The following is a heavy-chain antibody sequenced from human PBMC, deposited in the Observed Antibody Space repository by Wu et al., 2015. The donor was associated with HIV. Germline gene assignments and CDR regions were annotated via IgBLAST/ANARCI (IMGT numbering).Heavy chain of an antibody. CDR3: ATPRSPGFSSAWPTYFDF. CDR1: GSTFNA. J-gene: IGHJ4*02. Sequence: QDHLVQSGAEVKKPGSSVKISCKASGSTFNAVNWLRQAPGQGLEWMGGIIPLFGTTEYAHIFQDRVTITTDESTSTAYMRLTSLTSADTAVYYCATPRSPGFSSAWPTYFDFWGQGTLVTVSS. CDR2: IIPLFGTT. V-gene: IGHV1-69*05. D-gene: IGHD6-19*01.